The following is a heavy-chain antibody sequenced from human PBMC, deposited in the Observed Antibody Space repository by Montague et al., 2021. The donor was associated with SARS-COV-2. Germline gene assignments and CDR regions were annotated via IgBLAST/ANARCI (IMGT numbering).Heavy chain of an antibody. V-gene: IGHV4-61*02. CDR1: GGSISSGSYY. CDR3: ARGVVAAPPVVDY. J-gene: IGHJ4*02. Sequence: TLSPTRTVSGGSISSGSYYWSWIRQLAGKGLEWIGRVYASGITNYXPSLESRVTMSVDTSKNQFSLKVNSVTAADTAMYYCARGVVAAPPVVDYWGRGTLVTVSS. CDR2: VYASGIT. D-gene: IGHD2-15*01.